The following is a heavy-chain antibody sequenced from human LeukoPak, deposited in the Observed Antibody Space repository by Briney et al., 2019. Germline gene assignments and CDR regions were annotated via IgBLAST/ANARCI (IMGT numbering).Heavy chain of an antibody. V-gene: IGHV1-24*01. D-gene: IGHD2-2*01. CDR1: GYTLTELS. CDR3: ATSRGSTIPPYYYYYYGMDV. Sequence: ASVKVSCKVSGYTLTELSMHWVRQAPGKGLEWMGGFDPEDGETIYAQKFQGRVTMTEDTSTDTAYMELSSLRSEDTAVHYCATSRGSTIPPYYYYYYGMDVWGQGTTVTVSS. J-gene: IGHJ6*02. CDR2: FDPEDGET.